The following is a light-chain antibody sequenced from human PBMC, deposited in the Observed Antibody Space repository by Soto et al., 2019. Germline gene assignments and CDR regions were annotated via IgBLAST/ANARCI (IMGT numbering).Light chain of an antibody. CDR1: QSVSSN. CDR2: GAS. CDR3: QQYNNWPPST. V-gene: IGKV3-15*01. Sequence: IVMPQSHATLSVSPGERATLSCRASQSVSSNLAWYQQKPGQAPRLLIYGASTRATGIPARFSGSGSGTEFTLTISSLQSEDFEVYYCQQYNNWPPSTFGGGTKVEI. J-gene: IGKJ4*01.